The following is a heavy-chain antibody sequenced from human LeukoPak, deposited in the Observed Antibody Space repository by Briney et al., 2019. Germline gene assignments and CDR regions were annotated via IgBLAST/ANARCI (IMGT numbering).Heavy chain of an antibody. CDR1: GFNFNIYS. D-gene: IGHD3-3*01. J-gene: IGHJ6*02. V-gene: IGHV3-21*04. Sequence: GGSLRLSCAASGFNFNIYSMNWVRQAPGKGLEWVSSITNTASYIYYADSVKGRYTISRDNAKNSLYLQMNSLRAEDTAVYYCARNNYDFWSGFHYGMDVWGQGTTVTVSS. CDR3: ARNNYDFWSGFHYGMDV. CDR2: ITNTASYI.